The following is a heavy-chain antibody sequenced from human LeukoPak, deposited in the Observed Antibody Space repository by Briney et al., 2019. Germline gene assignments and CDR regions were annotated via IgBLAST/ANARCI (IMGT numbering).Heavy chain of an antibody. CDR1: GFTFSSYG. CDR2: IRYDGSNK. CDR3: AKDLRGARPSDAFDI. Sequence: GRSLRLSCAAFGFTFSSYGMHWVRQAPGKGLEWVAFIRYDGSNKYYADSVKGRFTISRDNSKNTLYLQMNGLRAEDTAVYYCAKDLRGARPSDAFDIWGQGTMVTVSS. J-gene: IGHJ3*02. D-gene: IGHD3-16*01. V-gene: IGHV3-30*02.